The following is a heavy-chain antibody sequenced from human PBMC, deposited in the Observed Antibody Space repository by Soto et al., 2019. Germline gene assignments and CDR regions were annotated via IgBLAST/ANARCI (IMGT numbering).Heavy chain of an antibody. V-gene: IGHV3-30-3*01. Sequence: QVQLVEWGGGVVQPGRSLRLACAASGFTFSSYAMHWVRQAPGKGLEWVAVISYDGSNKYYADSVKGRFTISRDNSKHTLYLQMNSLRAEDTAVYYCARDRLRYNWNDFPYYYYGMDVCGQGTTVTVSS. J-gene: IGHJ6*02. D-gene: IGHD1-1*01. CDR2: ISYDGSNK. CDR3: ARDRLRYNWNDFPYYYYGMDV. CDR1: GFTFSSYA.